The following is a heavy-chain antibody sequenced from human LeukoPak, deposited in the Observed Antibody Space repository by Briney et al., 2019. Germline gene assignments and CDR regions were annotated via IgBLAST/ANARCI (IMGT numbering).Heavy chain of an antibody. Sequence: SGPTLVKPTQTLTLTCTFSGFSLTTSAGGVGWIRQPPRKSLEWLALIYWNDDKRYSPSLKSRLTITKDTSKNQVVLTMTNMDPVDTATYYCAHSTYYDFWSGSINWFDPWGQGTQVTVSS. D-gene: IGHD3-3*01. V-gene: IGHV2-5*01. CDR2: IYWNDDK. CDR1: GFSLTTSAGG. CDR3: AHSTYYDFWSGSINWFDP. J-gene: IGHJ5*02.